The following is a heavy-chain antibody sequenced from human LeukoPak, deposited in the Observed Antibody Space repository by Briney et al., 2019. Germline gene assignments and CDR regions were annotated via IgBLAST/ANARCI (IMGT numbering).Heavy chain of an antibody. CDR1: GGSISSHY. Sequence: PSETLSLTCTVSGGSISSHYWSWIRQPPGKGLEWIAYLLDSVNTKDNPSLNSRPTLSADTSKNQFSLRLSSVTAADTAVYYCATIKRGSIYGYFDFWGQGIKATVSS. D-gene: IGHD5-18*01. V-gene: IGHV4-59*11. CDR2: LLDSVNT. J-gene: IGHJ4*02. CDR3: ATIKRGSIYGYFDF.